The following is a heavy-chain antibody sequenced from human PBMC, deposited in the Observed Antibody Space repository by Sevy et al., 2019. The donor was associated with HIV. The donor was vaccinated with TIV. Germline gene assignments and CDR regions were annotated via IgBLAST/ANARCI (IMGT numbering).Heavy chain of an antibody. J-gene: IGHJ4*02. CDR3: AKDFGSGSYDD. D-gene: IGHD3-10*01. V-gene: IGHV3-23*01. CDR2: ISGSGGST. Sequence: GGSLRLSCAASGFTFSSYAMSWVRQAPGKGLEWVSAISGSGGSTYYANSVKGRFTISRDNSKNTLYLQMNSLRTEDTAVYYCAKDFGSGSYDDWGQGTLVTVSS. CDR1: GFTFSSYA.